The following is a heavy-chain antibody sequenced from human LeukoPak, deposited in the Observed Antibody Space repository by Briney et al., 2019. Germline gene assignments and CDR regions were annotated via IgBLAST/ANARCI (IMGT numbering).Heavy chain of an antibody. CDR2: IYYSGST. V-gene: IGHV4-59*12. D-gene: IGHD6-19*01. CDR1: GGSISSYY. Sequence: SSETLSLTCTVSGGSISSYYWSWIRQPPGKGLEWIGYIYYSGSTNYNPSLKSRVTISVDTSKNQFSLKLSSVTAADTAVYYCARVSSSGWYVPPDYWGQGTLVTVSS. CDR3: ARVSSSGWYVPPDY. J-gene: IGHJ4*02.